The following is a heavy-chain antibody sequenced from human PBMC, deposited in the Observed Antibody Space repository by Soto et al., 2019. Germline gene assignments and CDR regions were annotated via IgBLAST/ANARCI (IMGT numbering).Heavy chain of an antibody. J-gene: IGHJ5*02. V-gene: IGHV4-39*02. CDR3: SRLVVVAPVANA. CDR1: GGSISYNSYY. CDR2: IFYTGTT. Sequence: SETLSLTCAVSGGSISYNSYYWGWIRQPPGKGLEWVGGIFYTGTTYYSPSLKDRVTISVDTSKNSFSLNLNSVTAAATAVYFCSRLVVVAPVANAWGQGTLVTVSS. D-gene: IGHD2-2*01.